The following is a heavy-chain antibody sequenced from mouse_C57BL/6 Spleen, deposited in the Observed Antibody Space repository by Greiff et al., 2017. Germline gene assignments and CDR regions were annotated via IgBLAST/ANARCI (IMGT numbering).Heavy chain of an antibody. Sequence: VQLKQSGPELVKPGASVKISCKASGYTFTDYYMNWVKQSHGKSLEWIGDINPNNGGTSYNQKFKGKATLTVDKSSSTAYMELRSLTSEDSAVYYCARGYYGAMDYWGQGTSVTVSS. J-gene: IGHJ4*01. CDR1: GYTFTDYY. D-gene: IGHD2-1*01. CDR3: ARGYYGAMDY. V-gene: IGHV1-26*01. CDR2: INPNNGGT.